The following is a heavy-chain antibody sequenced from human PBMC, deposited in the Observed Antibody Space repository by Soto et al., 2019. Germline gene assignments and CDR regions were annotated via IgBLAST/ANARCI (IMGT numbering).Heavy chain of an antibody. V-gene: IGHV3-73*01. D-gene: IGHD4-4*01. J-gene: IGHJ6*02. CDR3: TRHVTHGGMDV. CDR2: IRSKANSYAT. Sequence: GSLRLSCAASGFTFSGSAMHWVRQASGKGLEWVGRIRSKANSYATAYAASVKGRFTISRDDSKNTAYLQMNSLKTEDTAVYYCTRHVTHGGMDVWGQGTTVTVSS. CDR1: GFTFSGSA.